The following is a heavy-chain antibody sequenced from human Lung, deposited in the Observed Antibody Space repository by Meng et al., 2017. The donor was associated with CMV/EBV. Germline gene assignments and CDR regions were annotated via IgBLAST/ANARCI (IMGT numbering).Heavy chain of an antibody. CDR2: ISVSSTVM. Sequence: SCAASGFTFRDHYMSWIRQAPGKGLEWISYISVSSTVMYYADSVKGRFTISRDDAMSSLYLQMDSLRAEDSALYYCARGRGRGRGIISTGMDVWGPWNXV. CDR1: GFTFRDHY. D-gene: IGHD3-10*01. CDR3: ARGRGRGRGIISTGMDV. J-gene: IGHJ6*01. V-gene: IGHV3-11*01.